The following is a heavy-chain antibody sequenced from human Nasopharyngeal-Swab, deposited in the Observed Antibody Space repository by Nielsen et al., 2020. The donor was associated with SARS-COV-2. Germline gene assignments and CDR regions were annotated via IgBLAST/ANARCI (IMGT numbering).Heavy chain of an antibody. D-gene: IGHD3-22*01. Sequence: GGSLRLSCAASGFTFSSYEMNWVRQAPGKGLEWVSYISSSGSTIYYADSVKGRFTISRDNSKNTLYLQMNSLRAEDTAAYYCARDGREYYYFDSSEVGFDYWGQGTLVTVSS. CDR2: ISSSGSTI. J-gene: IGHJ4*02. CDR1: GFTFSSYE. CDR3: ARDGREYYYFDSSEVGFDY. V-gene: IGHV3-48*03.